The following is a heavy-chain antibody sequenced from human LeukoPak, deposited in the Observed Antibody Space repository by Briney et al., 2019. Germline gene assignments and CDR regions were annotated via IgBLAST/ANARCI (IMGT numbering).Heavy chain of an antibody. D-gene: IGHD3-22*01. CDR3: ARSDYYDSSGDFDY. CDR2: ISSSSSYI. J-gene: IGHJ4*02. CDR1: GFTFSSYA. Sequence: GGSLRLSCAASGFTFSSYAMSWVRQAPGKGLEWVSSISSSSSYIYYADSVKGRFTISRDNAKNSLYLQMNSLRAEDTAVYYCARSDYYDSSGDFDYWGQGTLVTVSS. V-gene: IGHV3-21*01.